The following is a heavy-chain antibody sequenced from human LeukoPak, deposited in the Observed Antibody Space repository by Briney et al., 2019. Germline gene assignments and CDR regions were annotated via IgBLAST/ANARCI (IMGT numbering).Heavy chain of an antibody. CDR1: GGSFSGYY. J-gene: IGHJ4*02. CDR2: INHSGST. CDR3: ARGLKD. Sequence: SETLSLTCAVYGGSFSGYYWSWIRQPPGKGLEWIGEINHSGSTNYNPSLKSRVTVSVDTSKNQFSLKLSSVTAADTAVYYCARGLKDWGQGTLVTVSS. V-gene: IGHV4-34*01.